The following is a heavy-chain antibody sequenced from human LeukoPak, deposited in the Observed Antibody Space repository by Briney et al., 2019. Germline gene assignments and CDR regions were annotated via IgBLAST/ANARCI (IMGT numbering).Heavy chain of an antibody. CDR1: GGTFSSYA. D-gene: IGHD3-16*01. CDR3: ARDANYVWESPSLGMDV. J-gene: IGHJ6*02. CDR2: IIPIFGTA. Sequence: SVKVSCKASGGTFSSYAISWVRQAPGQGLEWMGGIIPIFGTANYAQKFQGRVTITADKSTSTAYMDLSSLRSDDTAVYYCARDANYVWESPSLGMDVWSQGTTVTVSS. V-gene: IGHV1-69*06.